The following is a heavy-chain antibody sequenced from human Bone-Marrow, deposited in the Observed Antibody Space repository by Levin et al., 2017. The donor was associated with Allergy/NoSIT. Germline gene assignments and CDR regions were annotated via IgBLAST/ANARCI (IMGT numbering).Heavy chain of an antibody. D-gene: IGHD2-2*01. V-gene: IGHV3-30*18. Sequence: PGGSLRLSCAASGFTFSRFGMYWVRQAPGKGPEWLAGISYDGSDQYYADSVKGRFIISRDNSKNTLYLQMNSLRPEDTAVFYCAKDQYINAWDALDLWGQGTLVTVSS. CDR2: ISYDGSDQ. CDR1: GFTFSRFG. CDR3: AKDQYINAWDALDL. J-gene: IGHJ3*01.